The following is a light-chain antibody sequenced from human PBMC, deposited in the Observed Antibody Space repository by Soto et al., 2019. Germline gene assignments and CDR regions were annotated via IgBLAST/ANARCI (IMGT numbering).Light chain of an antibody. J-gene: IGKJ5*01. CDR3: MQALQTLPIT. CDR1: QSLLHSDGYNY. CDR2: LGS. V-gene: IGKV2-28*01. Sequence: DTVMTQSPLSLPVTPGEPASISCRSSQSLLHSDGYNYLDWYLQKPGQSPQLLIYLGSYRASGGPDRFSGSGSGTYFTLKISTVEAEDVGVYYCMQALQTLPITFGQGTRLDIK.